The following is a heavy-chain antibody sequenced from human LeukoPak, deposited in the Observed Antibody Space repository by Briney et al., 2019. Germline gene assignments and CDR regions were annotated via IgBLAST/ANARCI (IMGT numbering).Heavy chain of an antibody. J-gene: IGHJ4*02. Sequence: KSSETLSLTCSVSGGPVSSGSYYWSWIRQPPGKGLEWIGEINHLGSTIYNLSLKSRVTISVDTSKNQFSLNLSSVTAADTAVYYCARGSYTSGFHYDPWDYWGQGTLVTVSS. CDR2: INHLGST. V-gene: IGHV4-39*07. CDR3: ARGSYTSGFHYDPWDY. D-gene: IGHD3-22*01. CDR1: GGPVSSGSYY.